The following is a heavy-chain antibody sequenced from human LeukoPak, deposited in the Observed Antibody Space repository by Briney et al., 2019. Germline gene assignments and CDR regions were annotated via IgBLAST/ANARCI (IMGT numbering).Heavy chain of an antibody. CDR1: SYSISSGYY. CDR2: IYHSGST. J-gene: IGHJ4*02. D-gene: IGHD6-13*01. V-gene: IGHV4-38-2*02. Sequence: SETLSLTCTVSSYSISSGYYWGWIRQPPGKGLEWVGSIYHSGSTYYNPSLKSRVIISVDTSKNQFSLKLNSVTAADTAVYYCARHGGAAAAIDYWGQGTLVTVSS. CDR3: ARHGGAAAAIDY.